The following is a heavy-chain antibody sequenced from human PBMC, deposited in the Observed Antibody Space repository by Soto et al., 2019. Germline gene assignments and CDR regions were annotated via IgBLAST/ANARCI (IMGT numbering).Heavy chain of an antibody. CDR3: ARHSNRNYGLYYFDY. D-gene: IGHD4-4*01. V-gene: IGHV4-59*08. CDR2: IYYSGST. J-gene: IGHJ4*02. Sequence: PSETLSLTCTVSGGSVISYYWSWILQSPWKGLEWIGYIYYSGSTKYKPSLKSRVTMSVDTSKNQFSLKLSSATAADTSVYYCARHSNRNYGLYYFDYWGLGALVTVSS. CDR1: GGSVISYY.